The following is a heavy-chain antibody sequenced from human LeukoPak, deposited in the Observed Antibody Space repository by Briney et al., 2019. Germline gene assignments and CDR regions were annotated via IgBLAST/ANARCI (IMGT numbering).Heavy chain of an antibody. J-gene: IGHJ5*02. CDR3: ASPYYYDSSGPSSWFDP. D-gene: IGHD3-22*01. CDR1: GFTFSDYY. V-gene: IGHV3-11*04. Sequence: GGSLRLSCAASGFTFSDYYMSWIRQAPGKGLEWVSYISSSGSTIYYADSVKGRFTISRDNAKNSLYLQMNSLRAEDTAVYYCASPYYYDSSGPSSWFDPWGQGTLVTVFS. CDR2: ISSSGSTI.